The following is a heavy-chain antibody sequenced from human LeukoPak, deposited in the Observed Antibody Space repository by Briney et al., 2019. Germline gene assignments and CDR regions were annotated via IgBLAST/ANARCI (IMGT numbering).Heavy chain of an antibody. Sequence: GGSLRLSCAASGFTFSSYAMSWVRQARGKGLEWVSAISGSGGSTYYADSVKGRFTISRDNSKNTLCLQMNSLRAEDTAVYYCAKPYHSNTYYYDSSGSDAFDIWGQGTMVTVSS. D-gene: IGHD3-22*01. CDR2: ISGSGGST. CDR3: AKPYHSNTYYYDSSGSDAFDI. J-gene: IGHJ3*02. CDR1: GFTFSSYA. V-gene: IGHV3-23*01.